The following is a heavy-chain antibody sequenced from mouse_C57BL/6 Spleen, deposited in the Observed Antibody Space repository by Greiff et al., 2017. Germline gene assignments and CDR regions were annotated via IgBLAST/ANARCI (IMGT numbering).Heavy chain of an antibody. CDR2: FHPYNDDT. D-gene: IGHD2-4*01. CDR1: GYTFTTYP. Sequence: VMLVESGAELVKPGASVKMSCKASGYTFTTYPIEWMKQNHGKSLEWIGNFHPYNDDTKYNEKFKGKATLTVEKSSSTVYLELSRLTSDDSAVYYCARGRDDYDGVAWFAYWGQGTLVTVSA. CDR3: ARGRDDYDGVAWFAY. V-gene: IGHV1-47*01. J-gene: IGHJ3*01.